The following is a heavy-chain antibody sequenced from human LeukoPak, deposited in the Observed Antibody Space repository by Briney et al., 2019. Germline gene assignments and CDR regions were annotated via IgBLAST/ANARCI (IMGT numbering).Heavy chain of an antibody. CDR1: GVSISSGGYY. Sequence: PSETLSLTCTVSGVSISSGGYYWSWIRQHPGKGLEWIGYIYYSGSTYYNPSLKSRVTVSVDTSKNQFSLKLSSVTAADTAVYYCARAPITIFGVDAEYFQHWGQGTLVTVSS. V-gene: IGHV4-31*03. J-gene: IGHJ1*01. D-gene: IGHD3-3*01. CDR2: IYYSGST. CDR3: ARAPITIFGVDAEYFQH.